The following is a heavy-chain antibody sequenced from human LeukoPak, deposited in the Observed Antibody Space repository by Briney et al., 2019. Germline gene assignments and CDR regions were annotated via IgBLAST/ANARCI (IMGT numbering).Heavy chain of an antibody. V-gene: IGHV3-33*01. CDR3: ARDLKYSSGWYGTSNYYAMDV. J-gene: IGHJ6*02. CDR2: IWYNGSNK. CDR1: GFTCSSYG. D-gene: IGHD6-19*01. Sequence: PGGSLRLSCAASGFTCSSYGMHWIRQAPAKGLEWVAGIWYNGSNKYYADSVKGRFTIYRDNSKTTLYLQMNSLRAEDTAVYYCARDLKYSSGWYGTSNYYAMDVWGQGTTVTVSS.